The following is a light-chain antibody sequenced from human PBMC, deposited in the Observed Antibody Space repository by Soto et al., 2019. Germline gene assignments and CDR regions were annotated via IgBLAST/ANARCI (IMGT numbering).Light chain of an antibody. CDR1: SSNIEAGYD. V-gene: IGLV1-40*01. CDR2: GNS. J-gene: IGLJ3*02. CDR3: QSYDSSLSGWV. Sequence: QPVLTQPPSVSGAPGQRVTISCTESSSNIEAGYDVHWYQQLPGTAPKLLIYGNSNRPSGVPDRFSGSKSGTSASLAITGLQAEDEADYYCQSYDSSLSGWVFGGGTKLTVL.